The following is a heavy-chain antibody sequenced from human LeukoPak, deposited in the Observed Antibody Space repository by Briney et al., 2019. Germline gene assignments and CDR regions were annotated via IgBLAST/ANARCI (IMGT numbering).Heavy chain of an antibody. Sequence: SETLSLTCTVSGTSITSYYWNWIRQAPGQGPEWIGYGHYSGNTKYNPPLKSRVTISVDTSKNQFSLRLSSVTAADTAVYFCAKWASDNRAFDLWGQGTLVTASS. D-gene: IGHD2-8*01. J-gene: IGHJ4*02. CDR2: GHYSGNT. V-gene: IGHV4-59*08. CDR3: AKWASDNRAFDL. CDR1: GTSITSYY.